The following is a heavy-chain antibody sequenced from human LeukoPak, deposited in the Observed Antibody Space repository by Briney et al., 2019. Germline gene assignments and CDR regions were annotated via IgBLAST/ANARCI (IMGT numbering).Heavy chain of an antibody. J-gene: IGHJ4*02. V-gene: IGHV3-23*01. CDR3: AKAVITFGGVIQAYDY. CDR2: ISGSGGGT. D-gene: IGHD3-16*02. CDR1: GFTFSSYA. Sequence: GGSLRLSCAASGFTFSSYAMSWVRQAPGKGLEWVSAISGSGGGTYYADSVKGRFTISRDNSKNTLYLQMNSLRAEDTAVYYCAKAVITFGGVIQAYDYWGQGTLVTVSS.